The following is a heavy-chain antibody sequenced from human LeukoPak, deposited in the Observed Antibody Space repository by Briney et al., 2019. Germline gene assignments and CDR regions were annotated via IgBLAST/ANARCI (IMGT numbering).Heavy chain of an antibody. CDR1: GFTFSSYG. Sequence: PGGSLRLSCAASGFTFSSYGMHWVRQAPGKGLEWVAFIRYDGSNKYYADSVKGRFTISRDNSKNTLYLQMNSLRAEDTAVYYCAKDLARSRGTHQWIQLWLLDYWGQGTLVTVSS. V-gene: IGHV3-30*02. J-gene: IGHJ4*02. CDR3: AKDLARSRGTHQWIQLWLLDY. D-gene: IGHD5-18*01. CDR2: IRYDGSNK.